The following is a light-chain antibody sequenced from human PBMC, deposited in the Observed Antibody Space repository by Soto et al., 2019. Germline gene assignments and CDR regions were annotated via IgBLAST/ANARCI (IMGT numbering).Light chain of an antibody. J-gene: IGLJ1*01. Sequence: QSVLTQPPSASGSPGQSVTISCTGTSSDVGGYNYVSWYQQHPGKAPKLMIYEVSKWPSGVPDRFSGSKSGNTASLTVSGLQAEDEADYYCSSYAGSNNWNFGTGTK. V-gene: IGLV2-8*01. CDR1: SSDVGGYNY. CDR2: EVS. CDR3: SSYAGSNNWN.